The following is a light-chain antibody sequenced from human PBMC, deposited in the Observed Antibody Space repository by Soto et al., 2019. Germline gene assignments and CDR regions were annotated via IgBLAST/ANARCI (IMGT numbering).Light chain of an antibody. V-gene: IGLV2-14*01. CDR2: EVS. Sequence: VLTQPASVSGSPGQSITISCTGTSRDVGGYNYVSWHQQHPGKAPKVIITEVSNRPSGVANRFSGSKSGTPASLTISGLQAEDEADYYCSSYVHNNTFVIFGGGTKLTVL. J-gene: IGLJ2*01. CDR1: SRDVGGYNY. CDR3: SSYVHNNTFVI.